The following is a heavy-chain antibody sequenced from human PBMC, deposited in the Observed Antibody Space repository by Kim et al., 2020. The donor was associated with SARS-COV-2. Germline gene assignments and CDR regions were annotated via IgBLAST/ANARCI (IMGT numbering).Heavy chain of an antibody. CDR2: INAGNGNT. CDR3: ASEGLLWFGESSHYFDY. V-gene: IGHV1-3*01. J-gene: IGHJ4*02. Sequence: ASVKVSCKASGYTFTSYAMHWVRQAPGQRLEWMGWINAGNGNTKYSQKFQGRVTITRDTSASTAYMELSSLRSEDTAVYYCASEGLLWFGESSHYFDYWGQGTLVTVSS. D-gene: IGHD3-10*01. CDR1: GYTFTSYA.